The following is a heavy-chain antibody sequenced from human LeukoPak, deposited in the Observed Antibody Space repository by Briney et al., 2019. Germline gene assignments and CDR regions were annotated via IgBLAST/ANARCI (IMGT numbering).Heavy chain of an antibody. D-gene: IGHD3-16*01. J-gene: IGHJ4*02. CDR2: INQDGSGK. CDR1: GFSLSSYW. Sequence: PGGSLRLSCAGSGFSLSSYWMTWVRQAPGKGLEWVANINQDGSGKYYVDSVKGRFTISRDNAKNSLYLQMNSLRAEDTAVYFCARDRIGGEEYWGQGTLVTVSS. CDR3: ARDRIGGEEY. V-gene: IGHV3-7*01.